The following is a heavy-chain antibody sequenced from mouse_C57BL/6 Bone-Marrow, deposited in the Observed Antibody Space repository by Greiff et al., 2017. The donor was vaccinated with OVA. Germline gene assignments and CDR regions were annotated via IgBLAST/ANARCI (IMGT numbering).Heavy chain of an antibody. CDR3: TRGGSNYYAMDY. D-gene: IGHD2-5*01. V-gene: IGHV14-4*01. CDR2: IDPENGDT. J-gene: IGHJ4*01. CDR1: GFNIKDDY. Sequence: VQLQQSGAELVRPGASVKLSCTASGFNIKDDYMHWVKQRPEQGLEWIGWIDPENGDTEYASKLQGKATITADTSTNTAYLQLSSLTSDDTAVYYCTRGGSNYYAMDYWGQGTSVTVSS.